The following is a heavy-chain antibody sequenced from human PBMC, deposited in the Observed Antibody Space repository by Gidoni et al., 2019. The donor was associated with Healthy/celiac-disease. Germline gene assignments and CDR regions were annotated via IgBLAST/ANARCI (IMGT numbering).Heavy chain of an antibody. CDR2: IYYSGST. V-gene: IGHV4-59*08. Sequence: QVQLQESAPGLVQPSEPLSLTCTVSGGSISSYYWSWIRQPPGKGLEWIGYIYYSGSTNYNPSLKSRVTISVDTSKNQLSLKLSAVTAADTAVYYCARREVYESRYFDLWGRGTLVTVSS. J-gene: IGHJ2*01. CDR3: ARREVYESRYFDL. D-gene: IGHD3-22*01. CDR1: GGSISSYY.